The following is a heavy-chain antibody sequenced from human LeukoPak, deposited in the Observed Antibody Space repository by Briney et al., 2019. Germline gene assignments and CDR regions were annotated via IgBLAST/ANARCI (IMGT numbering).Heavy chain of an antibody. CDR1: GFTFSSYA. D-gene: IGHD6-19*01. Sequence: GGSLRLSCAASGFTFSSYAMSWVRQAPGKGLEWVSAISGSGGSTYYADSVKGRFTISRDNSKNTLYLQMNSLRAEDTAVYYCAKSGRRSGWYRGIHRAFDIWGQGTMVTVSS. CDR2: ISGSGGST. CDR3: AKSGRRSGWYRGIHRAFDI. V-gene: IGHV3-23*01. J-gene: IGHJ3*02.